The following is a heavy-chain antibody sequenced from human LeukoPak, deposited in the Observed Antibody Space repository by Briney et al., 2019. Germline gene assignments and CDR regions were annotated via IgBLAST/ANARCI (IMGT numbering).Heavy chain of an antibody. CDR1: GGSISSSSYY. CDR2: SYYSGST. Sequence: PSETLSFTCTVSGGSISSSSYYWGWIRQPPGKGLEWIGSSYYSGSTYYNPSLKSRVTISVDTSKNQFSLKLSSVTAADTAVYYCASLKTYYYDSSGYYLEAFDIWGQGTMVTVSS. J-gene: IGHJ3*02. CDR3: ASLKTYYYDSSGYYLEAFDI. V-gene: IGHV4-39*01. D-gene: IGHD3-22*01.